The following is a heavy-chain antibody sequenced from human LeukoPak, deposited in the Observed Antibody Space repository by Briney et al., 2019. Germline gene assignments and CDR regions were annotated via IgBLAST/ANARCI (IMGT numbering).Heavy chain of an antibody. J-gene: IGHJ6*02. CDR2: IKQDGGEK. D-gene: IGHD5-18*01. Sequence: GESLRLSCVDSGITFSKYWMSWVRQAPGKGLEWVANIKQDGGEKYYVDSVKGRFTISRDNAKNSLYLQMNSLRVEDTAVYYCARDAVDTANAVRGQGTTVTVSS. CDR3: ARDAVDTANAV. CDR1: GITFSKYW. V-gene: IGHV3-7*03.